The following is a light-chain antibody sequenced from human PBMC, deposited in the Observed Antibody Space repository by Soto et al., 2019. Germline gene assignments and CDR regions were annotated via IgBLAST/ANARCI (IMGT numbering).Light chain of an antibody. CDR1: GGHSSYT. Sequence: QPVLTQSSSASASLGSSVKLTCTLSGGHSSYTIAWHQQQPGKAPRYLMKLEGSGSYNKGSGVPDRFSGSSSGADRYLTISNLQSEDEADYYCETWDRNTHWVFGGGTKLTVL. CDR3: ETWDRNTHWV. J-gene: IGLJ3*02. V-gene: IGLV4-60*03. CDR2: LEGSGSY.